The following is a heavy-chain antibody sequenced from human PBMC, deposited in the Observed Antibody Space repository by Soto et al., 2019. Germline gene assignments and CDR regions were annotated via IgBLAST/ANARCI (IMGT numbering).Heavy chain of an antibody. CDR1: GGSISSYY. J-gene: IGHJ4*02. V-gene: IGHV4-59*08. D-gene: IGHD7-27*01. CDR3: ARQRYWGRLIDY. CDR2: IYYSGST. Sequence: QVQLQESGPGLVKPSETLSLTCTVSGGSISSYYWSWIRQPPGKGLEWIGYIYYSGSTNYNPSLKSRVTISVHTSKNQFSLKLSSVSAADTAVYYCARQRYWGRLIDYWGQGTLVTVSS.